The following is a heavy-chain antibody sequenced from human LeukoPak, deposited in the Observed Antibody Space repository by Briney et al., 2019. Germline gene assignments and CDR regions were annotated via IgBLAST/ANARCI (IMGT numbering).Heavy chain of an antibody. CDR2: IYGSGYT. Sequence: SETLSLTCTVSGGSISGWYWSWIRQPPGKGLEWIGYIYGSGYTNYNPSLKSRVTMSIDTSKNQFSLNLSSVTAADTAVYYCTRDVPRSSGYPDNWGQGTLVTVSS. CDR3: TRDVPRSSGYPDN. J-gene: IGHJ4*02. D-gene: IGHD3-22*01. V-gene: IGHV4-59*12. CDR1: GGSISGWY.